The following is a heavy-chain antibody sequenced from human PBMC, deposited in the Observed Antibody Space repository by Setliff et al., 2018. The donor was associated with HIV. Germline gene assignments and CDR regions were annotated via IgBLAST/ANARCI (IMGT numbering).Heavy chain of an antibody. J-gene: IGHJ3*02. CDR1: GGSFSGYY. Sequence: SETLSPTCTVYGGSFSGYYWSWIRQPPGMGLEWIGEINQSENTNYNPSLKSRVTISADPSKNQFSLKLSSVTAADTAVYYCARRTGYAFDIWGQGTMVTVSS. V-gene: IGHV4-34*01. CDR3: ARRTGYAFDI. CDR2: INQSENT.